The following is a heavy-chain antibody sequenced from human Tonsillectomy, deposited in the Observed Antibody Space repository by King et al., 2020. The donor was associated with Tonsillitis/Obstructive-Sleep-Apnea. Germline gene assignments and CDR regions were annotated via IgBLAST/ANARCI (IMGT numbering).Heavy chain of an antibody. CDR3: AKNPQGYCSGGTCYLDV. Sequence: VQLVESGGGLVQPGGSLRLSCAASGFTFSSYAMGWVRQAPGKGLEWVSAISASGGSPYYADSGKGRFTISRDNSRNTLYLQMNSLRAEATAVYYCAKNPQGYCSGGTCYLDVWGKGTTVTVSS. D-gene: IGHD2-15*01. CDR1: GFTFSSYA. CDR2: ISASGGSP. V-gene: IGHV3-23*04. J-gene: IGHJ6*03.